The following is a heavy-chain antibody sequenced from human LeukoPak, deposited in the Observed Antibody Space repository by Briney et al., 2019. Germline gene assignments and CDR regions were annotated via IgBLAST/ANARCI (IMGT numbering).Heavy chain of an antibody. D-gene: IGHD4-17*01. CDR2: ISSNGGST. J-gene: IGHJ6*03. Sequence: GGSLRLSCAASGFTFSSYAMHWVRQAPGKGLEYVPAISSNGGSTYYANSVKGRFTISRDNSKNTLYLQMGSLRAEDMAVYYCARTPRGRDYWYYYYMDVWGKGTTVTVSS. V-gene: IGHV3-64*01. CDR3: ARTPRGRDYWYYYYMDV. CDR1: GFTFSSYA.